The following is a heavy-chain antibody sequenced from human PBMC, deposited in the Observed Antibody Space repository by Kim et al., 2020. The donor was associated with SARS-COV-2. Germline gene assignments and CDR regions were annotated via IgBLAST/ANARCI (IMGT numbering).Heavy chain of an antibody. CDR2: ISAYNGNT. D-gene: IGHD3-16*01. V-gene: IGHV1-18*01. CDR1: GYTFTSYG. Sequence: ASVKVSCKASGYTFTSYGISWVRQAPGQGLEWMGWISAYNGNTNYAQKLQGRVTMTTDTSTSTAYMELRSLRSDDTAVYYCARDLGATSPEDYYYYYYMDVWGKGTTVTVSS. CDR3: ARDLGATSPEDYYYYYYMDV. J-gene: IGHJ6*03.